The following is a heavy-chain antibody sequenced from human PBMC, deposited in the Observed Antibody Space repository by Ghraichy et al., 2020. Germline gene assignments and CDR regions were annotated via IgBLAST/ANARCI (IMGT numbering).Heavy chain of an antibody. Sequence: GGSLRLSCAASGFTFSSYSINWVRQAPGKGLEWVSVSSGSGGSTYYADSVKGRFTMSRDISKSMLYLQMNRLRAEDTAIYYCASGRCSGGSCPIDFWGQGTLVTVSS. D-gene: IGHD2-15*01. J-gene: IGHJ4*02. V-gene: IGHV3-23*01. CDR3: ASGRCSGGSCPIDF. CDR1: GFTFSSYS. CDR2: SSGSGGST.